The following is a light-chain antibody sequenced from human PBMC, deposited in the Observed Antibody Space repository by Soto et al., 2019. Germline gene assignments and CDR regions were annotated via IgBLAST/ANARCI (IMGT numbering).Light chain of an antibody. CDR1: SSDIGAYDY. CDR2: EVN. Sequence: QSALTQPASLSGSPGQSITISCTGTSSDIGAYDYVSWFQQHPGKAPKLMISEVNNRPSGVSNRFSGSKSGNTAYLTISGLQAEDEADYYCCSYTGSSNYVFGTGTKVTV. V-gene: IGLV2-14*01. J-gene: IGLJ1*01. CDR3: CSYTGSSNYV.